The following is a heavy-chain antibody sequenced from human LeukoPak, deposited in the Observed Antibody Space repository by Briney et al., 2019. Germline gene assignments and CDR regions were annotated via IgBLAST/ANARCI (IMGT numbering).Heavy chain of an antibody. D-gene: IGHD6-13*01. Sequence: GASVKVSCKASGSTFNSYAISWVRQAPGQGLEWMGGIIPLFGIANYSQNFQGRVTITTDESTSTVYMELSSLRSEDTAVYYCARRITTGGALDYWGQGTLVTVSS. CDR3: ARRITTGGALDY. V-gene: IGHV1-69*05. J-gene: IGHJ4*02. CDR1: GSTFNSYA. CDR2: IIPLFGIA.